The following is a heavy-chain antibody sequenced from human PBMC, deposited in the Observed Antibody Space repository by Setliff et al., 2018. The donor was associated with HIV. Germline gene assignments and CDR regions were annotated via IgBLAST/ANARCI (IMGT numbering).Heavy chain of an antibody. D-gene: IGHD6-13*01. V-gene: IGHV4-39*07. Sequence: PSETLSLTCSVSGGSIRSSTYYWVWIRQPPGKGLEWIGSIYHSGNIYYNPSLKSRVTMSLDTSKNQFSLKLNSVTAADTAVYYCATIAAAGLDAFDIWGQGTMVTVSS. CDR3: ATIAAAGLDAFDI. CDR1: GGSIRSSTYY. J-gene: IGHJ3*02. CDR2: IYHSGNI.